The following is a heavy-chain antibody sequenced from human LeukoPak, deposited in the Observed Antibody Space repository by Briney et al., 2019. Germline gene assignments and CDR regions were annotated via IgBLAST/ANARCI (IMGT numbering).Heavy chain of an antibody. Sequence: GGSLRLSCAASGFSFSSYWMSWVRQAPGKGLEWVANIKQDGSEKYYVDSVKGRFTISRDNSKNTLYLQMNSLRAEDTAVYYCARDHLLAVAGLFDYWGQGTLVTVSS. CDR3: ARDHLLAVAGLFDY. D-gene: IGHD6-19*01. CDR1: GFSFSSYW. J-gene: IGHJ4*02. CDR2: IKQDGSEK. V-gene: IGHV3-7*01.